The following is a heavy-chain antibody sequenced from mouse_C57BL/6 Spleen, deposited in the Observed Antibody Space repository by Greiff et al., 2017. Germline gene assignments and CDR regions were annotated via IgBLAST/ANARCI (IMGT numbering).Heavy chain of an antibody. D-gene: IGHD2-4*01. V-gene: IGHV10-1*01. CDR3: VRQEGYDSWFAY. CDR2: IRSKSNNYAT. CDR1: GFSFNTYA. Sequence: EVHLVESGGGLVQPKGSLKLSCAASGFSFNTYAMNWVRQAPGTGLEWVARIRSKSNNYATYYADSVKDRFTISRDDSESMLYLQMNNLKTEDTAMYYCVRQEGYDSWFAYWGQGTLVTVSA. J-gene: IGHJ3*01.